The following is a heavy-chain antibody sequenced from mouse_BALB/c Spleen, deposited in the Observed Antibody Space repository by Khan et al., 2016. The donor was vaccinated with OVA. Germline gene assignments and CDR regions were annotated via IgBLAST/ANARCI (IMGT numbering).Heavy chain of an antibody. D-gene: IGHD6-2*01. CDR2: INTYTGEP. CDR1: GYTFTNYG. CDR3: ARISSYWYYDV. J-gene: IGHJ1*01. V-gene: IGHV9-1*02. Sequence: QIQLVQSGPELKKPGETVKISCKASGYTFTNYGMNWVKQAPGKGLKWMGWINTYTGEPTYADDFKGRFVFSLETSASTAYLQISNLKNEDMTTYFCARISSYWYYDVWGARTTVNVSS.